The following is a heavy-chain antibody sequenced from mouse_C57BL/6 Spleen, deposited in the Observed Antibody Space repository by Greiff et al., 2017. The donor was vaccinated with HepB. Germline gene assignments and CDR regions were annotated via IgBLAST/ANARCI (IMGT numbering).Heavy chain of an antibody. Sequence: DVQLQESGGGLVQPGGSMKLSCAASGFTFSDAWMDWVRQSPEKGLEWVAEIRNKANNHATYYAESVKGRFTISRDDSKSSVYLQMNSLRAEDTGIYYCTGNSSGYDAMDYWGQGTSVTVSS. CDR3: TGNSSGYDAMDY. D-gene: IGHD3-2*02. J-gene: IGHJ4*01. CDR1: GFTFSDAW. V-gene: IGHV6-6*01. CDR2: IRNKANNHAT.